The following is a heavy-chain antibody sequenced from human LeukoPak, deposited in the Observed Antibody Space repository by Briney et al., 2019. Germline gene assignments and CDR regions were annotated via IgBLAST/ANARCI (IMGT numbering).Heavy chain of an antibody. CDR2: IYYSGST. CDR1: GGSISSYY. CDR3: ARLDISTTWYAFDY. Sequence: SETLSLTCTVSGGSISSYYWTWIRQPPGKGLEWIGYIYYSGSTNYNPSLKSRVTISVDTSKNQFSLKLTSVTAADTAVYYCARLDISTTWYAFDYWGQGTLVTVSS. J-gene: IGHJ4*02. D-gene: IGHD5-12*01. V-gene: IGHV4-59*01.